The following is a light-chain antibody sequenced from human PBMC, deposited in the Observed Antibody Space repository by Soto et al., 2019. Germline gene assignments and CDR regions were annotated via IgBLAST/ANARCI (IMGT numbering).Light chain of an antibody. J-gene: IGLJ3*02. Sequence: QSALTQPPSASGSPGQSVTISCTGTSSDIGGYDHVSWYQQHPGKAPKVVIYEVTKRPSGVPDRFSGFKAGNTASLTVFGLQPEDEADYYCGSFAGPVWVFGGGTQLTVL. CDR2: EVT. V-gene: IGLV2-8*01. CDR1: SSDIGGYDH. CDR3: GSFAGPVWV.